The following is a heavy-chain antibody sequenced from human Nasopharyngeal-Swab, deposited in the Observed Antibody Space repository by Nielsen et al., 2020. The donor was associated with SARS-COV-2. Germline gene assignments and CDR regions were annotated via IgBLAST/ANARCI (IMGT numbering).Heavy chain of an antibody. V-gene: IGHV4-39*02. D-gene: IGHD3-3*01. Sequence: SETLSLTCTVSGGSISSSSYYWGWIRQPPGKGLEWIGSIYYSGSTYYNPSLKSRVTISVDTPKNHFSLKLSSVTAADTAVYYCAREIITIFGVVIPNWFDPWGQGTLVTVSS. CDR1: GGSISSSSYY. CDR2: IYYSGST. J-gene: IGHJ5*02. CDR3: AREIITIFGVVIPNWFDP.